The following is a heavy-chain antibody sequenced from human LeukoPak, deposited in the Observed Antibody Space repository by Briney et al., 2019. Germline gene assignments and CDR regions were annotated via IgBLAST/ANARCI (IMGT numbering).Heavy chain of an antibody. CDR3: ARTRAAAGYSSFWFDP. CDR2: ITVSGGRT. J-gene: IGHJ5*02. Sequence: TGGSLRLSCAASGLILSSYVMSWVRQAPGKGLEWVSTITVSGGRTYYADSVKGRFTISRDNSKNTLYLQMNSLRTEDTAVYYCARTRAAAGYSSFWFDPWGQGTLVTVSS. D-gene: IGHD6-13*01. V-gene: IGHV3-23*01. CDR1: GLILSSYV.